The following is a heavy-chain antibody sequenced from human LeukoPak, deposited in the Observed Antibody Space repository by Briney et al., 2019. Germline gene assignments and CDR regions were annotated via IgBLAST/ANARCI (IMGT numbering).Heavy chain of an antibody. J-gene: IGHJ4*02. V-gene: IGHV4-34*01. Sequence: SETLSLTCAVYGGSFSGYYWSWVRQPPGKGLEWIGEINHSGSTNYNPSLKSRVTISVDTSKNQFSLKLSSVTAADTAVYYCARGPRITIFGVVITEGPYYFDYWGQGTLVTVSS. CDR2: INHSGST. CDR3: ARGPRITIFGVVITEGPYYFDY. D-gene: IGHD3-3*01. CDR1: GGSFSGYY.